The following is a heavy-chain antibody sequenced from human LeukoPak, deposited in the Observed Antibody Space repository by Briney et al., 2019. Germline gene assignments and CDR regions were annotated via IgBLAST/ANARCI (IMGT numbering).Heavy chain of an antibody. Sequence: PSETLSLTCTVSGGSISSSSYYWSWIRQPAGKGLEWIGRIYTSGSTNYNPSLKSRVTISVDTSKNQFSLKLSSVTAADTAVYYCARFPTYYYDSSGYYGSNWGQGTLVTVSS. CDR2: IYTSGST. CDR1: GGSISSSSYY. J-gene: IGHJ4*02. CDR3: ARFPTYYYDSSGYYGSN. V-gene: IGHV4-61*02. D-gene: IGHD3-22*01.